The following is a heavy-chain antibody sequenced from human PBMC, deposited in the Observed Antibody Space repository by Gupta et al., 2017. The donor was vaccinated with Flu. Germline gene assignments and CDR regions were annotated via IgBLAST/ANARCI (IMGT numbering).Heavy chain of an antibody. CDR2: INPNSCDT. D-gene: IGHD2-21*01. CDR1: GYTFTGYY. J-gene: IGHJ4*02. Sequence: QVQMVQSGAEVKKHGASLRVSCQASGYTFTGYYLHSIRPAPGQGLEWMGRINPNSCDTDYAQKFQGRVTMTRDTSINTAYMELSRLRSDDTALYYCARYSTYSFDYWGQGTRVTVSS. CDR3: ARYSTYSFDY. V-gene: IGHV1-2*06.